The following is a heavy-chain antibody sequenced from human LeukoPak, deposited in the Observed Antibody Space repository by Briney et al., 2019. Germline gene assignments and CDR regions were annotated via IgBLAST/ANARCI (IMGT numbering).Heavy chain of an antibody. V-gene: IGHV3-21*01. CDR1: GFTFSSYG. CDR3: AGGQPHDAFDI. Sequence: GGSLRLSCAASGFTFSSYGMSWARQAPGKGLEWVSSISSSSTYIYYADSVKGRFTISRDNAKNSLYLQMNSLRAEDTAVYYCAGGQPHDAFDIWGQGTMVTVSS. D-gene: IGHD3-16*01. J-gene: IGHJ3*02. CDR2: ISSSSTYI.